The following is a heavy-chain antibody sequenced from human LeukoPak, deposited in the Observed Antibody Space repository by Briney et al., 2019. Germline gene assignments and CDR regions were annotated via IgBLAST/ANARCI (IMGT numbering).Heavy chain of an antibody. Sequence: GGSLRLSCAASGFTFSSSGLTWVRQAPGKGLDWLSYISGSGNTIYYADSVKDRFTISRDNAKNSMYLQMSSLRAEDAAVYYCARVTYSSTWGDFDFWGQGTLVTVSS. CDR2: ISGSGNTI. J-gene: IGHJ4*02. CDR3: ARVTYSSTWGDFDF. D-gene: IGHD6-13*01. V-gene: IGHV3-48*03. CDR1: GFTFSSSG.